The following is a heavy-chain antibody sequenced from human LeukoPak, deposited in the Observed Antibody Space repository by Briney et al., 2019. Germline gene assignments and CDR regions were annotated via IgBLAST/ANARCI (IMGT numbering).Heavy chain of an antibody. CDR2: ISGGSTYI. J-gene: IGHJ4*02. Sequence: PGGSLRLSCAASGFTFETYSMNWVSQAPGKGMEWVSSISGGSTYIYYPDSVEGRFTIYRDNSKNSLSLQLNRLRADDTAIYYCAWSTSEGGPYYFDSWGQGILVIVSS. V-gene: IGHV3-21*01. CDR3: AWSTSEGGPYYFDS. D-gene: IGHD3-16*01. CDR1: GFTFETYS.